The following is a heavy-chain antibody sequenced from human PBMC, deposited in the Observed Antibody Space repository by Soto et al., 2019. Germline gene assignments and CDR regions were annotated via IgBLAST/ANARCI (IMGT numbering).Heavy chain of an antibody. CDR3: ARPLYSSSWLDY. D-gene: IGHD6-13*01. Sequence: QVQLVESGGGVVQPGRSLRLSCAASGFTFSSYGMHWVRQAPGKGLEWVAVISYDGSNKYYADSVKGRFTISRDNSKNPLYLQMNSLRAEDTAVYYCARPLYSSSWLDYWGQGTLVTVSS. CDR2: ISYDGSNK. J-gene: IGHJ4*02. V-gene: IGHV3-30*03. CDR1: GFTFSSYG.